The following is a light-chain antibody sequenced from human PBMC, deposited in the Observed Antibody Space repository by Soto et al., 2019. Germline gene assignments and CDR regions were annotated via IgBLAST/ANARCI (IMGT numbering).Light chain of an antibody. V-gene: IGKV1-6*01. CDR3: LQDYNYPWT. CDR2: TAS. CDR1: QSISSY. Sequence: AIQMTQSPSSLSASVGDRVTITCRASQSISSYLSWYQQRPGQAPKVLIYTASSLQSGVPSRFSGSGYGTDFTLTISSLQPEDFATYYCLQDYNYPWTFGQGTKVDIK. J-gene: IGKJ1*01.